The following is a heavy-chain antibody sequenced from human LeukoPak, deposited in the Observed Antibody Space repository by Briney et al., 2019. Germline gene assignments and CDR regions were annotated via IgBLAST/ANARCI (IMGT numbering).Heavy chain of an antibody. J-gene: IGHJ6*03. Sequence: GGSLRLSCAASGFTFSSYSMNWVRQAPGKGLEWVANIKQDGSEKYYVDSVKGRFTISRDNAKNSLYLQMNSLRAEDTAVYYCARDVRGTTDLWYYYYYMDVWGKGTTVTVSS. CDR3: ARDVRGTTDLWYYYYYMDV. V-gene: IGHV3-7*01. D-gene: IGHD1-1*01. CDR1: GFTFSSYS. CDR2: IKQDGSEK.